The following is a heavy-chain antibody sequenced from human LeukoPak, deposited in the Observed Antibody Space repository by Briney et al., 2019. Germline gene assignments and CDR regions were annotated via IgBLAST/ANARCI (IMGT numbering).Heavy chain of an antibody. CDR3: ARPRYSYGPRQTYYFDY. Sequence: SETLSLTCTVSGGSISSSSYYWGWIRQPPGKGLEWIGSIYYSGSTYYNPSLKSRVTISVDTSKNQFSLKLSSVTAADTAVYYCARPRYSYGPRQTYYFDYWGQGTLVTVSS. D-gene: IGHD5-18*01. V-gene: IGHV4-39*01. CDR1: GGSISSSSYY. CDR2: IYYSGST. J-gene: IGHJ4*02.